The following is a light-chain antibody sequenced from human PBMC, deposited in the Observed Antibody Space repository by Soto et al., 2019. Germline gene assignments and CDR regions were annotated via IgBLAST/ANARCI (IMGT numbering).Light chain of an antibody. J-gene: IGLJ1*01. CDR3: SSYTSSSTYV. CDR1: SSDVGGYNY. CDR2: DVS. V-gene: IGLV2-14*01. Sequence: QSVLTQPASVSGSPGQSITISCTGTSSDVGGYNYVSWYQQHPGKAPKLMIYDVSNRPSGVSNRFSGSKSGNTASLTISGLQVEDEADYYCSSYTSSSTYVFGTGPKFTVL.